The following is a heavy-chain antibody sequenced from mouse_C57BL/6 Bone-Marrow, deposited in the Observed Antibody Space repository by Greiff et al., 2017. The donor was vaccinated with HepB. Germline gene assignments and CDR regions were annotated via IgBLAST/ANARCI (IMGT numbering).Heavy chain of an antibody. CDR3: ARIYDGYYGAMDY. CDR1: GFSLTSYG. J-gene: IGHJ4*01. CDR2: IWSDGST. V-gene: IGHV2-6*03. D-gene: IGHD2-3*01. Sequence: VQLQESGPGLVAPSQSLSITCTVSGFSLTSYGVHWVRQPPGKGLEWLVVIWSDGSTTYNSALKSRLSISKDNSKSQVFLKMNSLQTDDTAMYYCARIYDGYYGAMDYWGQGTSVTVSS.